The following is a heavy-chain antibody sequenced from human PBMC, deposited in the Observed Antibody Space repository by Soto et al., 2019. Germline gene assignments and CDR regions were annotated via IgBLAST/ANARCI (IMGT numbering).Heavy chain of an antibody. Sequence: QITLNESGPTVVRPTETLTLTCRFSGFSLTTSGVGVGWVRQSPGKAPEWLALIYWDDDKRYSESLKSRLIITKDTSKNQVVLTVANLDPTDTPTYYCAHRVLRTVFGLVTTTAIYFDFWGQGTPVAVSS. CDR2: IYWDDDK. V-gene: IGHV2-5*02. CDR3: AHRVLRTVFGLVTTTAIYFDF. D-gene: IGHD3-3*01. CDR1: GFSLTTSGVG. J-gene: IGHJ4*02.